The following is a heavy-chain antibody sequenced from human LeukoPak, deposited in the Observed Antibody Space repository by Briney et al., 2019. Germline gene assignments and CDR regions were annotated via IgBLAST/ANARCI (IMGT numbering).Heavy chain of an antibody. CDR3: ATDFPGRPYYFDY. J-gene: IGHJ4*02. D-gene: IGHD6-25*01. CDR2: SDPEDGET. Sequence: ASVKVSCKVSGYTLTELSMHWVRQAPGKGLEWMGGSDPEDGETIYAQKFQGRVTMTEDTSTDTAYMELSSLRSEDTAVYYCATDFPGRPYYFDYWGQGTLVTVSS. CDR1: GYTLTELS. V-gene: IGHV1-24*01.